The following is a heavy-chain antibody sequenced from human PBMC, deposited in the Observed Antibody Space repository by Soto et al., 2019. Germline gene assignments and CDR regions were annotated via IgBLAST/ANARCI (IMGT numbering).Heavy chain of an antibody. V-gene: IGHV3-9*01. CDR2: ISWNSGSI. CDR1: GFTFDDYA. D-gene: IGHD3-22*01. Sequence: GGSLRLSCAASGFTFDDYAMHWVRQAPGKGLEWVSGISWNSGSIGYADSVKGRFTISRDNAKNSLYLQMNSLRAEDTALYYCAKDTTYYYDSSGYFFDYWGQGTLVTVSS. J-gene: IGHJ4*02. CDR3: AKDTTYYYDSSGYFFDY.